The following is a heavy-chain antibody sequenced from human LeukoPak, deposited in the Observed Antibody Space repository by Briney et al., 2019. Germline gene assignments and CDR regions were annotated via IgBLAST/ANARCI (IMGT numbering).Heavy chain of an antibody. CDR3: ARGSGYDSSAFYYLDV. D-gene: IGHD3-22*01. V-gene: IGHV3-48*03. Sequence: GGSLRLSCTASGFTFSSYEMNWVRQAPGKGLEWVAYMTSGGSVIFYGDSVKGRFTISRDNAKNSLYLQMNSLRAEDTAVYYCARGSGYDSSAFYYLDVWGKGTTVTISS. J-gene: IGHJ6*03. CDR2: MTSGGSVI. CDR1: GFTFSSYE.